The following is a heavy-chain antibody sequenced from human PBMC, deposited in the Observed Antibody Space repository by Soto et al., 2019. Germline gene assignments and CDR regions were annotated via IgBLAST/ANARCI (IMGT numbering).Heavy chain of an antibody. Sequence: QVQLVQSGAEVKKPGASVKVSCKASGYTFTSYGISWVRQAPGQGLEWMGWISAYNGNTNYAQKLQGRVTMTTDTPTSTAYMELRSLRSDDTAVYYCARADPGIAVAGTRGAEYFQHWGQGTLVTVSS. CDR2: ISAYNGNT. V-gene: IGHV1-18*01. D-gene: IGHD6-19*01. J-gene: IGHJ1*01. CDR3: ARADPGIAVAGTRGAEYFQH. CDR1: GYTFTSYG.